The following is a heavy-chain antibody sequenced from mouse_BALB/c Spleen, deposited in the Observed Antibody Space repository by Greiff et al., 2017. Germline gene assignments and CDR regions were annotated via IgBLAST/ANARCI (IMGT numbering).Heavy chain of an antibody. CDR1: GFTFSDYY. CDR3: ARADYDGGLFAY. D-gene: IGHD2-4*01. Sequence: VQLKESGGGLVKPGGSLKLSCAASGFTFSDYYMYWVRQTPEKRLEWVATISDGGSYTYYPDSVKGRFTISRDNAKNNLYLQMSSLKSEDTAMYYCARADYDGGLFAYWGQGTLVTVSA. CDR2: ISDGGSYT. V-gene: IGHV5-4*02. J-gene: IGHJ3*01.